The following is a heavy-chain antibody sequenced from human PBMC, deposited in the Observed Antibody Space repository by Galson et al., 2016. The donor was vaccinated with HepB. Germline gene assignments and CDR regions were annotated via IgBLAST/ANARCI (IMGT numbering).Heavy chain of an antibody. V-gene: IGHV3-64D*09. Sequence: SLRLSCAASGFIFSDYAMHWVRQAPGKGLQYVAGIGEDGEDTFYADSLQGGFTISRDNSKNIVYLQKSNLSPEDTAVYYCIKAKNWNIWGQGTLVTVS. CDR1: GFIFSDYA. J-gene: IGHJ4*02. D-gene: IGHD1/OR15-1a*01. CDR2: IGEDGEDT. CDR3: IKAKNWNI.